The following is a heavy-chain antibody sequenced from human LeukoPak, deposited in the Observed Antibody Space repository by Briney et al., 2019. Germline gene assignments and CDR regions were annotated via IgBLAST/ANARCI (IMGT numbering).Heavy chain of an antibody. J-gene: IGHJ4*02. V-gene: IGHV4-61*05. D-gene: IGHD6-6*01. CDR1: GGSISSSSYY. CDR3: ARGEGGSSSPIDY. Sequence: TSETLSLTCTVSGGSISSSSYYWGWIRQPPGKGLEWIGYIYYSGSTNYNPSLKSRVTISVDTSKNQFSLKLSSVTAADTAVYYCARGEGGSSSPIDYWGQGTLVTVSS. CDR2: IYYSGST.